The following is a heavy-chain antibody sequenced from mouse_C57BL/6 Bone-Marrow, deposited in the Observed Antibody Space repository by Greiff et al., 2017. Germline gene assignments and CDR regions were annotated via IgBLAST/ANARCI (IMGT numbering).Heavy chain of an antibody. CDR3: ARRDDGYYWFAY. D-gene: IGHD2-3*01. CDR2: ISNGGGST. V-gene: IGHV5-12*01. J-gene: IGHJ3*01. Sequence: EVQGVESGGGLVQPGGSLKLSCAASGFTFSDYYMSWVRQTPEKRLEWVAYISNGGGSTYYPDTVKGRFTISRDNAKNTLYLQMSRLKSEDTAMYYCARRDDGYYWFAYWGQGALVTVSA. CDR1: GFTFSDYY.